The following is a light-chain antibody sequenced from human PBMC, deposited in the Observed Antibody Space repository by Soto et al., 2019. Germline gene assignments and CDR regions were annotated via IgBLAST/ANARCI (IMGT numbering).Light chain of an antibody. CDR3: QQRSNWPPIT. J-gene: IGKJ5*01. CDR2: EAS. Sequence: EIVLTQSPATLSLSPGERATLSCRASQSVRRYLAWYQQKPGQAPRLLIYEASSRTTGIPARFSGSGSGTDFTLTISSLEPEDFAVYYCQQRSNWPPITFGQGTRLEIK. CDR1: QSVRRY. V-gene: IGKV3-11*01.